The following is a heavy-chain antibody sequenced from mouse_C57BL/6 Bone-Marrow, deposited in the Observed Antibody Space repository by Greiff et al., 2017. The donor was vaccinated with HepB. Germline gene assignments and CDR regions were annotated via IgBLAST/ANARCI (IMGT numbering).Heavy chain of an antibody. D-gene: IGHD1-1*01. Sequence: EVHLVESGGGLVQPGGSLKLSCAASGFTFSDYYMYWVRQTPEKRLEWVAYISNGGGSTYYPDTVKGRFTISRDNAKNTLYLQMSRLKSEDTAMYYCARQGTTPHWYFDVWGTGTTVTVSS. CDR3: ARQGTTPHWYFDV. CDR1: GFTFSDYY. J-gene: IGHJ1*03. V-gene: IGHV5-12*01. CDR2: ISNGGGST.